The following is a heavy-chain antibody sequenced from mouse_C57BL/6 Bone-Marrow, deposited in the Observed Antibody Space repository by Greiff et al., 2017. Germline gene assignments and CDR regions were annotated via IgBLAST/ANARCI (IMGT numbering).Heavy chain of an antibody. Sequence: VQLKQSGAELVRPGASVKLSSTASGFNIKDDYMHWVKQRPEQGLEWIGWIDPENGDTEYASKFQGKATITADTSSNTAYLQLSSLTSEDTAVYYCATTAHYFDYWGKGTTLTVSS. CDR3: ATTAHYFDY. CDR2: IDPENGDT. V-gene: IGHV14-4*01. J-gene: IGHJ2*01. CDR1: GFNIKDDY. D-gene: IGHD1-2*01.